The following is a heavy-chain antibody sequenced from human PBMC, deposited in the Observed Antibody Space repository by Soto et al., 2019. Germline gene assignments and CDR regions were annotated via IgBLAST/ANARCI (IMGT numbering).Heavy chain of an antibody. CDR1: GFSFSSYA. J-gene: IGHJ4*02. V-gene: IGHV3-23*01. Sequence: GSLRLSCAASGFSFSSYAMSWVRQAPGKGLEWVSVISGSGSGTNYADSVKGRFTISRDDSKNTLYLQMNSLRAEDTAVYYCVKHPGRIVGVRGSLDYWGQGTLVTVSS. D-gene: IGHD1-26*01. CDR2: ISGSGSGT. CDR3: VKHPGRIVGVRGSLDY.